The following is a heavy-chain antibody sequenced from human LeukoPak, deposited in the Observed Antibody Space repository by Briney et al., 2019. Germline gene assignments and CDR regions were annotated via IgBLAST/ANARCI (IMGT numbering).Heavy chain of an antibody. CDR2: ISTSSSYI. J-gene: IGHJ5*02. D-gene: IGHD2-15*01. CDR3: ARGADGVSSNSRGWFDP. V-gene: IGHV3-21*01. CDR1: GFTFSSYS. Sequence: GGSLRLSCAASGFTFSSYSMNWVRQAPGKGLEWVSSISTSSSYIYYADSVKGRFTISRDNARNPVYLQMNTLRAEDTAVYSCARGADGVSSNSRGWFDPWGQGTLVTVSS.